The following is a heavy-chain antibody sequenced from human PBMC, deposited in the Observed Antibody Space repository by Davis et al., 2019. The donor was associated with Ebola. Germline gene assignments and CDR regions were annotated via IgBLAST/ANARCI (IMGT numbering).Heavy chain of an antibody. Sequence: GESLKISCAASGFTFSNYWIHWVRLAPGKGLEWVSRINSDGRSTSDADSVKGRFTISRDNAKNTLYLQMNSLRVEDTGVYYCARSMTAYWGQGTLVTVSS. V-gene: IGHV3-74*01. CDR2: INSDGRST. D-gene: IGHD2/OR15-2a*01. J-gene: IGHJ4*02. CDR1: GFTFSNYW. CDR3: ARSMTAY.